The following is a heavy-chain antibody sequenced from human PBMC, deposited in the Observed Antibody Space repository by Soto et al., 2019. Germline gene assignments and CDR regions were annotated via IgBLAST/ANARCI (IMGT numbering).Heavy chain of an antibody. CDR3: ARYPRYCISTSCYYYYYGMDV. J-gene: IGHJ6*02. V-gene: IGHV1-69*12. D-gene: IGHD2-2*01. CDR1: GGTFSSYA. CDR2: IIPIFGTA. Sequence: QVQLVQSGAEVKKPGSSVKVSCKASGGTFSSYAISWVRQAPGQGLEWMGGIIPIFGTANYAQKFQGRVTIAADESTSTAYMELSSLRSEDTAVYYCARYPRYCISTSCYYYYYGMDVWGQGTTVTVSS.